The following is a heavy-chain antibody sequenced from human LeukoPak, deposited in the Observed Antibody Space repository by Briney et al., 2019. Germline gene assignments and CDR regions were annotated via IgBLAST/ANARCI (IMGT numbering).Heavy chain of an antibody. D-gene: IGHD1-14*01. CDR1: GGSISSYY. Sequence: ASETLSLTCTVSGGSISSYYWSWIRQPPGKGLEWIGYIYYSGSTNYNPSLKSRVTISVDTSKNQFSLKLSSVTAADTAVYYCARVARSRRITNAFDIWGQGTMVTVSS. CDR2: IYYSGST. CDR3: ARVARSRRITNAFDI. J-gene: IGHJ3*02. V-gene: IGHV4-59*01.